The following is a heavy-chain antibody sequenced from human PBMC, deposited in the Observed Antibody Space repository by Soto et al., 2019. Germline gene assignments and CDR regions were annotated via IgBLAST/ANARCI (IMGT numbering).Heavy chain of an antibody. Sequence: EVQLVESGGGVVRPGGSLRLSCAVSGFTFDDYGMSWVRQAPGKGLEWVSSINWNGGSTGYADSVKGRFTISRDNAKDSLYLQMSSLRVEDTAVYYCARFLYSSGWYVDYWGQGTLVTVSS. D-gene: IGHD6-19*01. CDR2: INWNGGST. V-gene: IGHV3-20*04. J-gene: IGHJ4*02. CDR3: ARFLYSSGWYVDY. CDR1: GFTFDDYG.